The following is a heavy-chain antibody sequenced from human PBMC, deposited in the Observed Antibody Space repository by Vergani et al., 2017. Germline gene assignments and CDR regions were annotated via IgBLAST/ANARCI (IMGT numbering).Heavy chain of an antibody. CDR1: GGSISSGGYY. CDR3: ARVPAAIPFYYYYYMDV. CDR2: IYYSGST. J-gene: IGHJ6*03. D-gene: IGHD2-2*01. Sequence: VLLQEPGPGLVRPSQTLSLTCTVSGGSISSGGYYWSWIRQHPGKGLEWIGYIYYSGSTYYNPSLKSRVTISVDTSKNQFSLKLSSVTAADTAVYYCARVPAAIPFYYYYYMDVWGKGTTVTVSS. V-gene: IGHV4-31*03.